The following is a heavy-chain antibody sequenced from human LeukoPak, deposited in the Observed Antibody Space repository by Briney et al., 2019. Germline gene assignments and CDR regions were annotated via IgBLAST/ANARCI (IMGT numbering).Heavy chain of an antibody. D-gene: IGHD3-10*01. CDR1: GFTFSSYA. J-gene: IGHJ3*02. CDR3: ARSIYASGSFYTFDI. V-gene: IGHV3-23*01. Sequence: PGGSLRLSCAASGFTFSSYAMSWVRQAPGKAPEWVSGISGSGGSTYSADSVKGRFTISRDNTKNTLYLQMNTLRAEDTAVHYCARSIYASGSFYTFDIWGQGTMVTVSS. CDR2: ISGSGGST.